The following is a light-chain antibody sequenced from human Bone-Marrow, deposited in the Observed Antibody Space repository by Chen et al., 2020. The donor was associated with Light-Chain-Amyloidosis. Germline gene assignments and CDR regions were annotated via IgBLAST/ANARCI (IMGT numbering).Light chain of an antibody. V-gene: IGLV2-23*01. CDR2: GDF. CDR1: TSDVGNYNL. CDR3: CAYTGSSTWV. J-gene: IGLJ3*02. Sequence: QSALTQPASVSGSPGQSITISCTASTSDVGNYNLVSWYQHHPGKAPKLIIYGDFKRPSGVSNRFSGSKSGNTASLTISGLQNEDEAHYHCCAYTGSSTWVFGGGTKLTVL.